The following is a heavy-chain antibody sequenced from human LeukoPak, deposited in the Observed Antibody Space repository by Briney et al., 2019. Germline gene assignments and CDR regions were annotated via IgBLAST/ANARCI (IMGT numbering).Heavy chain of an antibody. J-gene: IGHJ4*02. CDR2: LSYGRST. D-gene: IGHD6-19*01. Sequence: PSETLSLTCSVSGGSISSGRHYWGWVRQPPGKGLEWIGSLSYGRSTYYKPSLKSRVSMSVDTSKNQFSLKMISVTAADTGMYYCASRIAVAEALVYWGRGTLVTVSS. CDR3: ASRIAVAEALVY. CDR1: GGSISSGRHY. V-gene: IGHV4-39*07.